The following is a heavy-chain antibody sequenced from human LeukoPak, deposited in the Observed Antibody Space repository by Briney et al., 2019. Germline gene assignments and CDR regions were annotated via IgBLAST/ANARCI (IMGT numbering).Heavy chain of an antibody. J-gene: IGHJ4*02. Sequence: GGSLRLSCAASGFAFSSYSMNWVRQAPGKGLEWVSSISSSSSYKYYADSVKGRFTISRDNAKNSLYLQMNSLRAEDTAVYCCARSADDSSGYYYYFDYWGQGTLVTVSS. CDR2: ISSSSSYK. CDR3: ARSADDSSGYYYYFDY. D-gene: IGHD3-22*01. V-gene: IGHV3-21*01. CDR1: GFAFSSYS.